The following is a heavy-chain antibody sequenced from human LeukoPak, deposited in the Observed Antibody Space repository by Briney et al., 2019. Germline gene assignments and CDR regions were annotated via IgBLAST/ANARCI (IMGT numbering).Heavy chain of an antibody. CDR1: GYTFTDYY. J-gene: IGHJ6*02. CDR2: INAKSGDT. Sequence: ASVKVSCKASGYTFTDYYVHWVRQAPGQGLEWMGRINAKSGDTNAAQRFQGRVTMTRVTSIATAYLELSRLRSDDTAVYYCARDELYNGYYSVKYHYNGMDVWGQGTTVTVSS. V-gene: IGHV1-2*06. D-gene: IGHD3-3*01. CDR3: ARDELYNGYYSVKYHYNGMDV.